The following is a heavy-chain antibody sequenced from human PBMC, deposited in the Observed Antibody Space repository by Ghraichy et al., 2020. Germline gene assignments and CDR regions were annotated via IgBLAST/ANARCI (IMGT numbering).Heavy chain of an antibody. CDR1: GGSFSGYY. V-gene: IGHV4-34*01. D-gene: IGHD7-27*01. J-gene: IGHJ4*02. Sequence: SETLSLTCAVYGGSFSGYYWSWIRQPPGKGLEWIGEINHSGSTNYNPSLKSRVTISVDTSKNQFSLKLSSVTAADTAVYYCARVGRITGAFDYWGQGTLVTVSS. CDR2: INHSGST. CDR3: ARVGRITGAFDY.